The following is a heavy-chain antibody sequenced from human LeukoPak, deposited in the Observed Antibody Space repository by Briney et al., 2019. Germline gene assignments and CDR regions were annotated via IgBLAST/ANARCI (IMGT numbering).Heavy chain of an antibody. V-gene: IGHV3-33*01. CDR2: IWYDASDR. J-gene: IGHJ5*02. Sequence: SGRSLRLSCAASGFTFSSYGMHWVRQAPGKGLEWVAVIWYDASDRYYADSVKGRFTISRDNSKNTLFLQMNSLRDDDTAVYYCVRGVGVSRFNYFDPWGQGTLVVVSS. CDR3: VRGVGVSRFNYFDP. D-gene: IGHD5-24*01. CDR1: GFTFSSYG.